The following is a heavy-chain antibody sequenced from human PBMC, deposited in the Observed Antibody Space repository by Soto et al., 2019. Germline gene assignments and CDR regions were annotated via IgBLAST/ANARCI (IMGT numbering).Heavy chain of an antibody. CDR1: GGSISSYY. V-gene: IGHV4-59*08. Sequence: QVQLQESGPGLVKPSETLSLTCTVSGGSISSYYWSWIRQPPGKGLEWIGYIYYSGSTNYNPSLXSXVXIXXDTSKNQFSLKLSSVTAADTAVYYCARRYGSGFDYWGQGTLVTVSS. D-gene: IGHD6-19*01. CDR2: IYYSGST. J-gene: IGHJ4*02. CDR3: ARRYGSGFDY.